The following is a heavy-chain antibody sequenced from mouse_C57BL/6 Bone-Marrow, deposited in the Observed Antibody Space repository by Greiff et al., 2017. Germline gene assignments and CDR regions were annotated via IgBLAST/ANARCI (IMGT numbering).Heavy chain of an antibody. CDR1: GYTFPSYW. V-gene: IGHV1-55*01. J-gene: IGHJ1*03. Sequence: QVQLQQPGAELVKPGASVKMSCKASGYTFPSYWITWVKQRPGQGLEWIGDIYPGSGSTNYNEKFKSKATLTVDTSSSTAYMQLSSLTSEDSAVYYCARGGLYDDDYWCVDVWGTGTTVTVSA. D-gene: IGHD2-3*01. CDR2: IYPGSGST. CDR3: ARGGLYDDDYWCVDV.